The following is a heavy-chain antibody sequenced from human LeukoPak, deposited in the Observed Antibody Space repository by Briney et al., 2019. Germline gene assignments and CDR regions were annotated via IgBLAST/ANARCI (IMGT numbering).Heavy chain of an antibody. Sequence: SETLSLTCTVSGYSISSSSYYWGWIRQPPGKGLEWIGSIYHSGSTYYNPSLKSRVTISVDTSKNQFSLKLSSVTAADTAVYYCASVYDSSGYVDYWGQGTLVTVSS. CDR3: ASVYDSSGYVDY. D-gene: IGHD3-22*01. J-gene: IGHJ4*02. V-gene: IGHV4-39*01. CDR1: GYSISSSSYY. CDR2: IYHSGST.